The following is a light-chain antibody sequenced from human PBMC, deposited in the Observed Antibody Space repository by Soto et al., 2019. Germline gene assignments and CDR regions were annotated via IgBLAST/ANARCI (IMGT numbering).Light chain of an antibody. Sequence: DIQMTQSPSTLSASVGDRVTITCRASQSISSWLAWYQQKPGKAPKLLIYKASTLKSGVPSRFSGSGSGTEFTLTISSLQPDDFATYYCQQYNSYWTFGRGTKVEIK. CDR3: QQYNSYWT. CDR2: KAS. V-gene: IGKV1-5*03. J-gene: IGKJ1*01. CDR1: QSISSW.